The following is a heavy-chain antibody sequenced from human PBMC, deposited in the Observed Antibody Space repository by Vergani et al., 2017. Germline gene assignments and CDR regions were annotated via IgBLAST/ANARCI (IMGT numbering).Heavy chain of an antibody. CDR3: ARGVRWFTDYYYYMDV. Sequence: QVQLQQWGAGLLKPSETLSLTCAVYGGSFSGYYLSWLRQPPGKGLEWIGEINHSGSTNYNPSLKRRVTISVDTSKNQFSLKLSSVTAADTAVYYCARGVRWFTDYYYYMDVWGKGTTVTVSS. CDR1: GGSFSGYY. J-gene: IGHJ6*03. D-gene: IGHD3-10*01. V-gene: IGHV4-34*01. CDR2: INHSGST.